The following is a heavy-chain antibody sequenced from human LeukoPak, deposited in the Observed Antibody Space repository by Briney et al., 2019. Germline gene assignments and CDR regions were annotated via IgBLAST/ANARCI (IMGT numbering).Heavy chain of an antibody. Sequence: SETLSLTCTVSGGSISSYYWSWIRQPPGKGLEWIGYIYYSGSTNYNPSLKSRVTISVDTSKNQFSLKLSSVTAADTAVYYCARAPRGYSYGVTPDWYFDLWGRGTLVTVSS. CDR1: GGSISSYY. V-gene: IGHV4-59*01. D-gene: IGHD5-18*01. J-gene: IGHJ2*01. CDR3: ARAPRGYSYGVTPDWYFDL. CDR2: IYYSGST.